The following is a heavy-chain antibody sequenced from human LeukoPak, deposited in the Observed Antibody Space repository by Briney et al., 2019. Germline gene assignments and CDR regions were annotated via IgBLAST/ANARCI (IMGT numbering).Heavy chain of an antibody. CDR2: INHSGST. Sequence: SETLSLTCAVYGGSFSGYYWSWIRQPPGKGLEWIGEINHSGSTNYNPSLKSRVTISVDTSKNQFSLKLSSVTAADTAVCYCARGVGYSSGWYARDWGQGTLVTVSS. D-gene: IGHD6-19*01. J-gene: IGHJ4*02. CDR3: ARGVGYSSGWYARD. CDR1: GGSFSGYY. V-gene: IGHV4-34*01.